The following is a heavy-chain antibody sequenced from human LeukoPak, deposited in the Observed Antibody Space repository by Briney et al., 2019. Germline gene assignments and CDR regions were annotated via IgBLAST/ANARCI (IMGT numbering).Heavy chain of an antibody. CDR1: GGSNSSGDYY. CDR3: ARRPYDFWSRYYFDY. V-gene: IGHV4-30-4*08. D-gene: IGHD3-3*01. J-gene: IGHJ4*02. CDR2: IYYSGST. Sequence: PSETLSLTCTVSGGSNSSGDYYWSWIRQPPGKGLEWIGYIYYSGSTYYNPSLKSRITISVDTSKNQFSLKLSSVTAADTAVYYCARRPYDFWSRYYFDYWGQGTLVTVSS.